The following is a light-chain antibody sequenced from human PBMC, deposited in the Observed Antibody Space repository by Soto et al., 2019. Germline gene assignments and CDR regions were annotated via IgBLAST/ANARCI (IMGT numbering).Light chain of an antibody. J-gene: IGKJ4*01. CDR3: QQYHNLPLT. CDR1: QGITSW. Sequence: DIQMTQSPSSVSASVGDRVTITCRASQGITSWLAWYQQKPGKAPKLLIYAASNLEIGVPSRFSGSGSGTYFTFTISSLQPEDIATYYCQQYHNLPLTFGGGTKVEIK. V-gene: IGKV1-33*01. CDR2: AAS.